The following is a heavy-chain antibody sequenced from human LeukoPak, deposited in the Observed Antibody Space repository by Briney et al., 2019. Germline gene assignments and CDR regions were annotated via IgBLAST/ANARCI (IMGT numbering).Heavy chain of an antibody. CDR1: ADSISRRGYY. CDR2: IYYNGRSGNT. CDR3: ANSLPTVSTRNYFDY. Sequence: SETLSLTCSVSADSISRRGYYWSWIRLRPGMGLEWMGYIYYNGRSGNTYHNLALKSRVTMSIDTGEKHFSLRLTSVTAADTAVYYCANSLPTVSTRNYFDYWGQGTLVIVSS. V-gene: IGHV4-31*03. D-gene: IGHD5/OR15-5a*01. J-gene: IGHJ4*02.